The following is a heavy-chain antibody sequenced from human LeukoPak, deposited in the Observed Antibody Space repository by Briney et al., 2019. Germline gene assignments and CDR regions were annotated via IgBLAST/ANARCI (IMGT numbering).Heavy chain of an antibody. CDR3: ARALRWDHYFDY. V-gene: IGHV3-66*01. CDR2: IYSGGST. CDR1: GFTFSSYW. D-gene: IGHD1-26*01. Sequence: GGSLRLSCAASGFTFSSYWMSWVRQAPGKGLEWVSVIYSGGSTYYADSVKGRFTISRDNSKNTLYLQMNSLRAEDTAVYYCARALRWDHYFDYWGQGTLVTVSS. J-gene: IGHJ4*02.